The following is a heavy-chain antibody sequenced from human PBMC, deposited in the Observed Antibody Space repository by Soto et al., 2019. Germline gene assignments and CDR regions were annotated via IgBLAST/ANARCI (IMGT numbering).Heavy chain of an antibody. D-gene: IGHD3-3*01. Sequence: GASVKVSCKASGYTFSNFGLSWVRQAPGQGLEWMGWISPSNGQTIYAQNFHGRITMTTDTSTATAHMELRSLKSDDTAVYYCARVIMIFGVANLGSYFDYWGQGTRVTVSS. CDR2: ISPSNGQT. CDR1: GYTFSNFG. J-gene: IGHJ4*02. V-gene: IGHV1-18*01. CDR3: ARVIMIFGVANLGSYFDY.